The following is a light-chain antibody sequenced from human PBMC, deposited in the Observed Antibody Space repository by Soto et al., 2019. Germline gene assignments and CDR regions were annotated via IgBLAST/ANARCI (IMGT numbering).Light chain of an antibody. Sequence: DVQMTQSPSSLSASVGDRVTITCRSSQSISNYLNWYQQNPGEPPRVLIYGATNVQSGVPSRFSGSGSGTDFTLTISNLRPEDFATYFCHQNYSPPLTFGQGTRL. V-gene: IGKV1-39*01. CDR3: HQNYSPPLT. J-gene: IGKJ5*01. CDR2: GAT. CDR1: QSISNY.